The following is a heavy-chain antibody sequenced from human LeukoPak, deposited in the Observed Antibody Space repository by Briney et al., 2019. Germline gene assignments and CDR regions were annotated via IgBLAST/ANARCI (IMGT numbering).Heavy chain of an antibody. J-gene: IGHJ3*02. CDR2: IGGSGDFA. CDR3: AKEHSSGWSRNAFDI. D-gene: IGHD6-19*01. CDR1: GFTFSSYA. V-gene: IGHV3-23*01. Sequence: QPGRSLRLSCAASGFTFSSYAMSWVRQASGQGREWVSAIGGSGDFAYYADSVKGRFTISRDNSKNTLYPQMNSLRAEDTAVYYCAKEHSSGWSRNAFDIWGQGTMVTVSS.